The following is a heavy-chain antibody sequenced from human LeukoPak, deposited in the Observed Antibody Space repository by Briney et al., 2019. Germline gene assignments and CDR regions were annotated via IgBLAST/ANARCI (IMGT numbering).Heavy chain of an antibody. CDR1: GYIFTGYY. D-gene: IGHD2-15*01. CDR3: AIPEGYCSGGSCYAPSN. CDR2: INPNSGGT. V-gene: IGHV1-2*02. J-gene: IGHJ4*02. Sequence: GASVKVSCKACGYIFTGYYMHWVRQAPGQGLEWMGWINPNSGGTNYAQKFQARVTMTRDTSISTAYMELSRLRSDDTAVYYCAIPEGYCSGGSCYAPSNWGQGTLVTVSS.